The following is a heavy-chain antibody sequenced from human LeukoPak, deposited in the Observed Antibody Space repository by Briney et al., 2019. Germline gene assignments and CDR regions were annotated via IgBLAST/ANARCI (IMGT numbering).Heavy chain of an antibody. CDR2: IDPSDSYT. Sequence: GESLKISCKSSGYTFSSYWISWVRQMPGKGLEWMGRIDPSDSYTSYSPSFQGHVTISADKSISTAYLQWSSLKASDTAMHYCARHSGRGSSSWYYYWGQGTLVTVSS. V-gene: IGHV5-10-1*01. J-gene: IGHJ4*02. CDR1: GYTFSSYW. D-gene: IGHD6-13*01. CDR3: ARHSGRGSSSWYYY.